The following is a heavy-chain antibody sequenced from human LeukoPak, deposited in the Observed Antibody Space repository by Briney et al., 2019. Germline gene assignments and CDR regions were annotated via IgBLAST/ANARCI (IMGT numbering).Heavy chain of an antibody. CDR2: IIPIFGTA. Sequence: ASVKVSCKASGGTFSSYATSWVRQAPGQGLEWMGGIIPIFGTANYAQKFQGRVTITADESTSTAYMELSSLRSEDTAVYYCARSRGPREMAAMFHYWGQGTLVTVSS. D-gene: IGHD5-24*01. CDR3: ARSRGPREMAAMFHY. J-gene: IGHJ4*02. V-gene: IGHV1-69*13. CDR1: GGTFSSYA.